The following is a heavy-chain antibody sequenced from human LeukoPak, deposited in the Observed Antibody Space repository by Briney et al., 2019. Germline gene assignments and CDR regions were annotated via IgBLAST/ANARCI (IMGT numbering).Heavy chain of an antibody. CDR2: ITSSSSYI. V-gene: IGHV3-21*06. CDR1: GFTFSRYS. J-gene: IGHJ6*03. CDR3: ARDPYSGNYGAYYYYYMDV. D-gene: IGHD1-26*01. Sequence: GGSLRLSCAASGFTFSRYSMSWVRQAPGKGLEWVSSITSSSSYIYYADSVKGRFTISRDNAKNSLYLQMDSLRVEDTAEYYCARDPYSGNYGAYYYYYMDVWGKGTTVTVSS.